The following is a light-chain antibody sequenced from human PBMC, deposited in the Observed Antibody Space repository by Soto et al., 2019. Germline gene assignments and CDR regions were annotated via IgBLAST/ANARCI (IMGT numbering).Light chain of an antibody. CDR3: SSYTRAKTYV. CDR2: EVT. V-gene: IGLV2-14*01. Sequence: QSALTQPASVSGSPGQSITISCTGTSSDIGGYNMVSWYQQHPRKAPKLMIYEVTNRPSRISDRFSASKSGNTASLTISGLQAEDEGDYYCSSYTRAKTYVFGTGTKLTVL. CDR1: SSDIGGYNM. J-gene: IGLJ1*01.